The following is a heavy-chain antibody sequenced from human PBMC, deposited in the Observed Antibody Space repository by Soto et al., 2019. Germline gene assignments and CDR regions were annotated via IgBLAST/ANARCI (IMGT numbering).Heavy chain of an antibody. CDR1: GGSISSSSYY. J-gene: IGHJ3*02. Sequence: SETLSLTCTVSGGSISSSSYYWGWIRQPPGKGLEWIASFFVGGNTYYNPSLKSRVTISVDTSKNQFSLKLSSVTAADTAVYYCARQLDTAMVRGAFDIWGQGTMVTVSS. CDR2: FFVGGNT. CDR3: ARQLDTAMVRGAFDI. V-gene: IGHV4-39*01. D-gene: IGHD5-18*01.